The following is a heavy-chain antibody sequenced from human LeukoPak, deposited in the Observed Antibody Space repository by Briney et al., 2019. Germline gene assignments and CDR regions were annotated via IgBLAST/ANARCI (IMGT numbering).Heavy chain of an antibody. CDR2: IYHSGST. V-gene: IGHV4-38-2*02. J-gene: IGHJ4*02. CDR3: ARDQSKWEQQAALDY. CDR1: GYSISSGYY. Sequence: KSSETLSLTCTVSGYSISSGYYWGWIRQPPGKGLEWIGSIYHSGSTYYNPSLKSRVTISVDTSKNQFSLKLSSVTAADTAVYYCARDQSKWEQQAALDYWGQGTLVAVSS. D-gene: IGHD1-26*01.